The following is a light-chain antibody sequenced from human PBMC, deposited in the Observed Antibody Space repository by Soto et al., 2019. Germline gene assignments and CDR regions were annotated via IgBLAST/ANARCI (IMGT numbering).Light chain of an antibody. V-gene: IGKV3-20*01. Sequence: EIVLTQSPGTLSLSPGERATLSCRARQSVSSSYLAWYQQKPGQAPRLLIYRTSNRATGIPDRFSGSGSGTDFTLTISRLEPEDSAVYWCQQYVSSPWTFGQGTKVDIK. CDR3: QQYVSSPWT. CDR1: QSVSSSY. J-gene: IGKJ1*01. CDR2: RTS.